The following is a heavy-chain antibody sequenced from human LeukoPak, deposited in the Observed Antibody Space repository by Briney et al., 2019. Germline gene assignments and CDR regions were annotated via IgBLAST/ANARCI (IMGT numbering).Heavy chain of an antibody. CDR1: GFTFSSYG. D-gene: IGHD2-15*01. CDR2: ISDTGNT. J-gene: IGHJ4*02. Sequence: GGSLRLSCAASGFTFSSYGMHWVRQAPGKGLEWVSAISDTGNTYHADSVKGRFTISRDSSKNTLFLQMNRLRPEDAAVYYCAKAPVTTCRGAFCYPFDYWGLGTLVTVSS. CDR3: AKAPVTTCRGAFCYPFDY. V-gene: IGHV3-23*01.